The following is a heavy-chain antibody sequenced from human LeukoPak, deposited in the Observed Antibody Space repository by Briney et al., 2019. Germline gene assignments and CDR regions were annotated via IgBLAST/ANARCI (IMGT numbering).Heavy chain of an antibody. CDR3: ARSLSLYAQFDY. D-gene: IGHD3-16*02. J-gene: IGHJ4*02. V-gene: IGHV3-21*01. Sequence: TVGSLRLSCAASGFTVSSNYMSWVRQAPGKGLEWVSSISSSSSYIYYADSVKGRFTISRDNAKNSLYLQMNSLRAEDTAVYYCARSLSLYAQFDYWGQGTLVTVSS. CDR1: GFTVSSNY. CDR2: ISSSSSYI.